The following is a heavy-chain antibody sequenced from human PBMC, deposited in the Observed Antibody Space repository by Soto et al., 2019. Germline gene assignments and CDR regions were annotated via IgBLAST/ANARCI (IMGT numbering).Heavy chain of an antibody. CDR3: ASRYRRGYSYGRGGNYFDS. Sequence: TETLTLTCAVYGGSFSGYYWSWIRQPPGKGLEWIGEINHSGSTNYNPSLKSRVTISVDTSKNQFSLKLSSVTAADTAVYYCASRYRRGYSYGRGGNYFDSWGQGTLVTVSS. J-gene: IGHJ4*02. CDR2: INHSGST. CDR1: GGSFSGYY. V-gene: IGHV4-34*01. D-gene: IGHD5-18*01.